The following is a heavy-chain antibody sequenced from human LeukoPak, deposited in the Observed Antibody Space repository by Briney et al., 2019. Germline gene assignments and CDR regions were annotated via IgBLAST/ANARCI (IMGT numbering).Heavy chain of an antibody. CDR3: AKEARVATMGGYFDY. CDR2: ISYDGSNK. J-gene: IGHJ4*02. D-gene: IGHD5-12*01. Sequence: PGGSLRLSCAASGFTFSSYAMHWVRQAPGKGLEWVAVISYDGSNKYYADSVKGRFTISRDNSKNTLYLQMNSLRAEDTAVYYCAKEARVATMGGYFDYWGQGTLVTVSS. CDR1: GFTFSSYA. V-gene: IGHV3-30*04.